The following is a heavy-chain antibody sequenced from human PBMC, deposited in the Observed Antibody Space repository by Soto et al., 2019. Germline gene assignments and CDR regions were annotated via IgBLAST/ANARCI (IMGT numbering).Heavy chain of an antibody. Sequence: SETLSLTCAVYGGSFSGYYWSWIRQPPGKGLEWIGEINHSGSTNYNPSLKSRVTISVDTSKNQFSLKLSSVTAADTAVYYCARGRLYCSGGSCYPATTYYYYYGMDVWGQGTTVTVSS. CDR3: ARGRLYCSGGSCYPATTYYYYYGMDV. CDR1: GGSFSGYY. D-gene: IGHD2-15*01. J-gene: IGHJ6*02. V-gene: IGHV4-34*01. CDR2: INHSGST.